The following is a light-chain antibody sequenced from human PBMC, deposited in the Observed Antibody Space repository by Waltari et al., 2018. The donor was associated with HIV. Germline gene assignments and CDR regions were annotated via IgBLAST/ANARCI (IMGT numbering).Light chain of an antibody. V-gene: IGLV1-47*01. Sequence: QSVLTQPPSASGTPGQRVTISCSGTTSNGGSNFVSWYQQLQGTAHKLLIYRDNRRSAGVPDRFSGSKSGASASLAISGLRSEDEGDYYCATWDDSLGGFYVFGAGTKVTVL. CDR3: ATWDDSLGGFYV. CDR2: RDN. CDR1: TSNGGSNF. J-gene: IGLJ1*01.